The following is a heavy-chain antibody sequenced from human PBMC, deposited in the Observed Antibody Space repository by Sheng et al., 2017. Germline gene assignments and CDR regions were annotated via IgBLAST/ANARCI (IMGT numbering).Heavy chain of an antibody. V-gene: IGHV1-69*05. CDR2: IIPIFGTA. Sequence: QVQLVQSGAEVKKPGSSVKVSCKASGGTFSSYAISWVRQAPGQGLEWMGGIIPIFGTANYAQKFQGRVTITTDESTSTAYMELSSLRSEDTAVYYCAIHPNYDYIWGSYRPYYFDYWGQGTLVTVSS. CDR1: GGTFSSYA. CDR3: AIHPNYDYIWGSYRPYYFDY. D-gene: IGHD3-16*02. J-gene: IGHJ4*02.